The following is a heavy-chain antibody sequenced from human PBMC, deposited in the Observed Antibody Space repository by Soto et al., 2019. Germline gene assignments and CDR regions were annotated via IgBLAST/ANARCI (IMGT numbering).Heavy chain of an antibody. CDR3: ARDLYSSGWGGYPVDP. CDR2: IIPIFRTP. D-gene: IGHD6-19*01. J-gene: IGHJ5*02. CDR1: GGTFNNYA. V-gene: IGHV1-69*01. Sequence: QVQLVQSGAEVQKPGSSVKVSCKVSGGTFNNYAISWVRQAPGQGLEWMGGIIPIFRTPTYAQRFKGRVTIIADESTSTAYMELSSLRSDDTAMYYCARDLYSSGWGGYPVDPWGQGTLVTVSS.